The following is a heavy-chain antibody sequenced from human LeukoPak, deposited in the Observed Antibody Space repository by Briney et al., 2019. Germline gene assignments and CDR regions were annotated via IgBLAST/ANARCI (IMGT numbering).Heavy chain of an antibody. CDR3: AKRGCTESFYYFYYMDV. J-gene: IGHJ6*03. D-gene: IGHD3-10*01. CDR1: GFTFSSYD. Sequence: GGSLRLSCAASGFTFSSYDMTWVRQTPGKGLEWVALISRSGGATYYADSVKGRFTISRDNSKNTLHLQMNSLRAEDTAEYYCAKRGCTESFYYFYYMDVWGKGTTVTVSS. CDR2: ISRSGGAT. V-gene: IGHV3-23*01.